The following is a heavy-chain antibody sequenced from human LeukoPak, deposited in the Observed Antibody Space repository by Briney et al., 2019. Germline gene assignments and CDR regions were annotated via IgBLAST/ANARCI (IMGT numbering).Heavy chain of an antibody. V-gene: IGHV3-7*01. CDR2: INQDGSEK. Sequence: GGSLRLSCAASGFTFSSYWMSWVRQAPGKGLEWVANINQDGSEKYYVDSVKGRFTISRDNAKNSLYLQMSSLRAEDTALYYCARIAYCSSTSCYKPHFDYWGQGTLVTVSS. D-gene: IGHD2-2*02. CDR3: ARIAYCSSTSCYKPHFDY. J-gene: IGHJ4*02. CDR1: GFTFSSYW.